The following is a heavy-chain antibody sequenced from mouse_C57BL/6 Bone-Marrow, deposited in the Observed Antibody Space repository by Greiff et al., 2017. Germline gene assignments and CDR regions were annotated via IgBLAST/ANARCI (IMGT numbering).Heavy chain of an antibody. V-gene: IGHV1-63*01. D-gene: IGHD2-14*01. J-gene: IGHJ1*03. CDR1: GYTFTNYW. CDR3: SRRNDSYWYFDV. CDR2: IYPGGGYT. Sequence: QVQLQQSGAELVRPGTSVKMSCKASGYTFTNYWIGWAKQRPGHGLEWIGDIYPGGGYTTSNEKFKGKDTLTADKSSSTAYMQFSSLTSADYAIYYCSRRNDSYWYFDVWGTGTTVTVSS.